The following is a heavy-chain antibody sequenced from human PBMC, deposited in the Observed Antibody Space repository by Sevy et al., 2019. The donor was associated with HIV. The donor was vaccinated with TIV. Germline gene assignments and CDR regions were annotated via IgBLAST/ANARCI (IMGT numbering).Heavy chain of an antibody. Sequence: SETLSLTCIVSGGSISSDSYYWGWIRQPPGKGLEWIGSIYYTGSTYYNPSLTSRVTISSDTSTNQFSLRLSSVTAADTALYFCARPSSLYYYYAMDVWGQGTTVTVSS. CDR3: ARPSSLYYYYAMDV. J-gene: IGHJ6*02. CDR1: GGSISSDSYY. CDR2: IYYTGST. V-gene: IGHV4-39*01. D-gene: IGHD3-10*01.